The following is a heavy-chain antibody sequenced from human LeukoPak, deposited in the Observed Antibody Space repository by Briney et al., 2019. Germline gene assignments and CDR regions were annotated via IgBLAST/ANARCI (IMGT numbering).Heavy chain of an antibody. D-gene: IGHD4-17*01. Sequence: ASVKVSCKASGYTFTVYYMHWVRQAPGQGLEWMGWINPNSGGTNYAQKFQGRVTITRDTSISTAYMELSRLRSDDTAVYYCARDHYDYGDAGWFDPWGQGTLVTVSS. J-gene: IGHJ5*02. V-gene: IGHV1-2*02. CDR1: GYTFTVYY. CDR3: ARDHYDYGDAGWFDP. CDR2: INPNSGGT.